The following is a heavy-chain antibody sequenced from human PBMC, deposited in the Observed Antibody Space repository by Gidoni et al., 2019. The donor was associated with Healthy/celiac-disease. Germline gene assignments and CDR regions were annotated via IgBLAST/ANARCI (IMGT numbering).Heavy chain of an antibody. D-gene: IGHD3-3*01. CDR2: IYYSGCT. CDR1: GGSILSISYY. CDR3: ARRGSDRLYDLWSGFTPAFDY. Sequence: QLQLQESGPGLVKPSETLSLTCTVSGGSILSISYYWGWIRQPPGKGLEWIGSIYYSGCTYYNPSLKSRVTISVDTAKNQVSLKLSSVTAADTAVYYCARRGSDRLYDLWSGFTPAFDYWGQGTLVTVSS. J-gene: IGHJ4*02. V-gene: IGHV4-39*01.